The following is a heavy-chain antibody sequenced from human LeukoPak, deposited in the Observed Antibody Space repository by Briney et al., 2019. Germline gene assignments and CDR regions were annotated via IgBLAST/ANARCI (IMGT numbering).Heavy chain of an antibody. D-gene: IGHD3-22*01. CDR3: ATYSSLNRREFQF. V-gene: IGHV3-30-3*01. J-gene: IGHJ1*01. CDR2: ISYDGSNK. Sequence: GGSLRLSCAASGFTFSSYAMHWVRQAPGKGLEWVAVISYDGSNKYYADSVKGRFTISRDNAKNSLYLQMNSLRAEDTAVYYCATYSSLNRREFQFWGQGTLLTVSS. CDR1: GFTFSSYA.